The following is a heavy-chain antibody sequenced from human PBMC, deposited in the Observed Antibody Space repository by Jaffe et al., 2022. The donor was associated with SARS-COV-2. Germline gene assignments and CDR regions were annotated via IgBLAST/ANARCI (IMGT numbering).Heavy chain of an antibody. CDR2: INHSGST. V-gene: IGHV4-34*01. Sequence: QVQLQQWGAGLLKPSETLSLTCAVYGGSFSGYYWSWIRQPPGKGLEWIGEINHSGSTNYNPSLKSRVTISVDTSKNQFSLKLSSVTAADTAVYYCARGLGAAAAPTPGYYFDYWGQGTLVTVSS. D-gene: IGHD6-13*01. J-gene: IGHJ4*02. CDR3: ARGLGAAAAPTPGYYFDY. CDR1: GGSFSGYY.